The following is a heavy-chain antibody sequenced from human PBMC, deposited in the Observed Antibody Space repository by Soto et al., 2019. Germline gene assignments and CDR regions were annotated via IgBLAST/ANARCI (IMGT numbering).Heavy chain of an antibody. Sequence: EVKLVESGGGLVQPGRSLRLSCVASGFTSDDYAKHWVRQAPGKGLEWVAGIYWNSNRIDYGDSVKGRFTISRDNAEKSLYLQMNSLRPEDTAMYFCLKDVMPGGADCWGQGTLVTVSS. CDR3: LKDVMPGGADC. CDR1: GFTSDDYA. V-gene: IGHV3-9*02. D-gene: IGHD3-16*01. J-gene: IGHJ4*02. CDR2: IYWNSNRI.